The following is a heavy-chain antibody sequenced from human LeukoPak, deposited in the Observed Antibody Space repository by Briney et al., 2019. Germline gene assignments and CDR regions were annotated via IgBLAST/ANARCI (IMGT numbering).Heavy chain of an antibody. CDR1: GFTFSSYG. D-gene: IGHD6-6*01. J-gene: IGHJ4*02. CDR3: AKDQYSSSYYFDY. V-gene: IGHV3-30*02. Sequence: GGSLRLSCAASGFTFSSYGMHWVRQAPGKGLEWVAFIRYDGSNKYYTDSVKGRFTISRDNSKNTLYLQMNSLRAEDTAVYYCAKDQYSSSYYFDYWGQGTLVTVSS. CDR2: IRYDGSNK.